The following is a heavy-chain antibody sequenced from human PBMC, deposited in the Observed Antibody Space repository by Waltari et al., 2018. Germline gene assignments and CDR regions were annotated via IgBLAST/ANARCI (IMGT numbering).Heavy chain of an antibody. CDR3: AKCEMYDSGWCAFFRY. J-gene: IGHJ4*02. CDR1: EFTLRNSA. Sequence: DVRLSESGGGLAQPGGSRRLSCVASEFTLRNSAMSWVRQAPGKGLEWVSALVRSGFGTHYADSVKGRFAISRDNAKNTLYLQMNSLRAEDTAVYYCAKCEMYDSGWCAFFRYWGQGTLVTVSS. D-gene: IGHD6-19*01. V-gene: IGHV3-23*01. CDR2: LVRSGFGT.